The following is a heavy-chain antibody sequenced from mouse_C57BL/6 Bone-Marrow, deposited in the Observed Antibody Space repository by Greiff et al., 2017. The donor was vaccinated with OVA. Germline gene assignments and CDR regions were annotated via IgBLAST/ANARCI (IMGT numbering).Heavy chain of an antibody. V-gene: IGHV14-4*01. Sequence: DVKVEESGAELVRPGASVKLSCTASGFNIKDDYMHWVKQRPEQGLEWIGWIDPENGDTEYASKFQGKATITADTSSNTAYLQLSSLTSEDTAVYYCTRVTTVVGPFDYWGQGTTLTVSS. D-gene: IGHD1-1*01. CDR1: GFNIKDDY. J-gene: IGHJ2*01. CDR3: TRVTTVVGPFDY. CDR2: IDPENGDT.